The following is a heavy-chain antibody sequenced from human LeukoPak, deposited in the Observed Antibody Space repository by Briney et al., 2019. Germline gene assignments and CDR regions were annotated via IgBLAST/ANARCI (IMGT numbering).Heavy chain of an antibody. CDR3: ATVTTIYYYYGMDV. D-gene: IGHD4-17*01. CDR2: IDPSDSYT. V-gene: IGHV5-10-1*01. Sequence: RGESLKISCKGSGYSFTSYWITWVRQMPGKGLEWMGRIDPSDSYTNYSPSFQGHVTISADKSISTSYLQWSSLKASDTAMYYCATVTTIYYYYGMDVWGQGTTVTVSS. CDR1: GYSFTSYW. J-gene: IGHJ6*02.